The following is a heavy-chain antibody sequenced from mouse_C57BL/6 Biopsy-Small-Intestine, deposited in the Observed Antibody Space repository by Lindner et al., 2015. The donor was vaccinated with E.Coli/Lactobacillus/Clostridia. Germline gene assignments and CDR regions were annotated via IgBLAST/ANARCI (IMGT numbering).Heavy chain of an antibody. J-gene: IGHJ2*01. V-gene: IGHV1-14*01. CDR2: IDPYNDGT. D-gene: IGHD2-5*01. Sequence: VQLQESGPDLVKPGASVKMSCKASGYTFTNYVTHWVKQKPGQGLEWIGYIDPYNDGTKYNEKFKGKATLTSDKSSSTAYMELSSLTSEVSAVYYCARSYYSNYGYFDYWGQGTTLTVSS. CDR1: GYTFTNYV. CDR3: ARSYYSNYGYFDY.